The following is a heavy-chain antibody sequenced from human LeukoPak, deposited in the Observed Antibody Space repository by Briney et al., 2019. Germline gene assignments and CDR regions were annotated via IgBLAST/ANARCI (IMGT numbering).Heavy chain of an antibody. CDR3: ARALDSSSSRYQAFEE. D-gene: IGHD2-2*01. CDR1: GFTFSNYW. CDR2: IKQDESEK. V-gene: IGHV3-7*01. Sequence: GSLGLSCSASGFTFSNYWMSWVRQAPGKGLEWVANIKQDESEKYYVDSVKGRFTISRDNAKSSLYLQMNSLRAEDTAVYYCARALDSSSSRYQAFEEWGQGTLVTVSS. J-gene: IGHJ4*02.